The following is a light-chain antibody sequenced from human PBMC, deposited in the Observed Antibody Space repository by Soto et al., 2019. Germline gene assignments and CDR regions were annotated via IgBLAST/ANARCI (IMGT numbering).Light chain of an antibody. CDR2: SDN. Sequence: QSALTQPPSASGTPGQRVAISCSGSSSNIAGNAVNWFQQLPGTAPKLLIYSDNHRPSGVPDRFSGSKSGTSASLAITGLLAEDEADYYCQSYDSSLSGLYVFGTGTKVTVL. V-gene: IGLV1-44*01. CDR3: QSYDSSLSGLYV. J-gene: IGLJ1*01. CDR1: SSNIAGNA.